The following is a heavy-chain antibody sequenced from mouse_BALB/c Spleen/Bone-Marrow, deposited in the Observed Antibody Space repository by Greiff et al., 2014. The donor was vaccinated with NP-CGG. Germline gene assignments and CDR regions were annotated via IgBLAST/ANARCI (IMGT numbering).Heavy chain of an antibody. CDR1: GYTFTRHW. CDR2: LNPSNGHT. V-gene: IGHV1S81*02. D-gene: IGHD2-4*01. CDR3: ARMITTRGFDY. J-gene: IGHJ2*01. Sequence: QVQLQQSGAELLKPGTSVKLSCKASGYTFTRHWMHWVKQRPGQGLEWIGELNPSNGHTNYNGKFKNKATVTVDKSSSTAYMQLSSLTSEDSAVHYCARMITTRGFDYWGQGTTLTVSS.